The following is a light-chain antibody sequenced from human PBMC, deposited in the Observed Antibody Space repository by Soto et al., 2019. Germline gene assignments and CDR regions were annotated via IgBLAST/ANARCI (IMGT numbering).Light chain of an antibody. V-gene: IGKV3-11*01. Sequence: EIVLTQSPATLSLSPGERATLSCRASQSVSIYLAWYQQKPGQAPRLLIYDASNRATGIPARFSGNGSGTDFTLTISSLEPEDFAVYYCQQRSNWPTFGGGTKVEIK. CDR3: QQRSNWPT. J-gene: IGKJ4*01. CDR2: DAS. CDR1: QSVSIY.